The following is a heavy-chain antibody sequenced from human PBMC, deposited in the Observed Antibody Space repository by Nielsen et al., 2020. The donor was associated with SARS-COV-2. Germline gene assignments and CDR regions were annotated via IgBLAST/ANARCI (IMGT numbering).Heavy chain of an antibody. CDR2: IYHSGST. Sequence: SETLSLTCAVSGGSISSGGYSWSWIRQPPGKGLEWIGYIYHSGSTYYNPSLKSRVTISVDRSKNKFSLKLSSVTAADTAVYYCARGAVYGYFQHWGQGTLVTVSS. CDR1: GGSISSGGYS. V-gene: IGHV4-30-2*01. D-gene: IGHD2-8*01. J-gene: IGHJ1*01. CDR3: ARGAVYGYFQH.